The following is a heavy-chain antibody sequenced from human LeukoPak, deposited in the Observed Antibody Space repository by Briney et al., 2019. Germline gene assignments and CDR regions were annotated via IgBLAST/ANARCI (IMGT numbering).Heavy chain of an antibody. CDR2: INSDGSST. CDR1: GFTFSSYW. Sequence: GGSLRLSCAASGFTFSSYWMHWVRPAPGKGLVWVSRINSDGSSTSYADSVKGRFTISRDNAKNSLYLQMNSLRAEDTALYYCAKGDITMVRGVLNYWGQGTLVTVSS. J-gene: IGHJ4*02. V-gene: IGHV3-74*01. D-gene: IGHD3-10*01. CDR3: AKGDITMVRGVLNY.